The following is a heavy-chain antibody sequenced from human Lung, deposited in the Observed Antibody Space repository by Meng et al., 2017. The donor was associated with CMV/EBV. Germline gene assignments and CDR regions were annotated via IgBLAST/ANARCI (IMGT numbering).Heavy chain of an antibody. D-gene: IGHD2-2*01. CDR3: ARGRSSTRYCSSTSCYSRGWIWFDP. Sequence: WSWIRQTPGKGLEWIGEINHSGSTNYNPSLKSRVTISVDTSKNQFSLKLSSVTAADTAVYYCARGRSSTRYCSSTSCYSRGWIWFDPWGQGTLVTVSS. CDR2: INHSGST. J-gene: IGHJ5*02. V-gene: IGHV4-34*01.